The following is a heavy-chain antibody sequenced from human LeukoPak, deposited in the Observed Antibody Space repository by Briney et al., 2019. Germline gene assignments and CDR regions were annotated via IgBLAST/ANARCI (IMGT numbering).Heavy chain of an antibody. CDR2: IYYSGST. D-gene: IGHD3-22*01. CDR1: GGSISSYY. Sequence: PSETLSLTCTVSGGSISSYYWSWIRQSPGKGLEWIGYIYYSGSTTYNPSLKSRVTISVDTSKNQFSLKLSSVTAADTAVYYCARFYDSSWYFDLWGRGTLVTVSS. CDR3: ARFYDSSWYFDL. J-gene: IGHJ2*01. V-gene: IGHV4-59*01.